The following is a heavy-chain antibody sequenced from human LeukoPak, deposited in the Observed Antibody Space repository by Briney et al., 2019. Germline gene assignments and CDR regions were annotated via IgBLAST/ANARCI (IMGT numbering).Heavy chain of an antibody. J-gene: IGHJ4*02. Sequence: SETLSLTCTVSGGSISSYYWSWIQQPPGKGLEWIGYIYYSGSTNYNPSLKSRVTISVDTSKNQFSLKLSSVTAADTAVYYCARDQRMEGFDYWGQGTLVTVSS. CDR3: ARDQRMEGFDY. V-gene: IGHV4-59*01. CDR2: IYYSGST. D-gene: IGHD2-15*01. CDR1: GGSISSYY.